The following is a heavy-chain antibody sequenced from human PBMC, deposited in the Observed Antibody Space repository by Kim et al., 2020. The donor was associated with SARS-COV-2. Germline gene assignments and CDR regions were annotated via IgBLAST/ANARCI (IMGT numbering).Heavy chain of an antibody. CDR3: ARHSLRILEWANWFDP. D-gene: IGHD3-3*01. Sequence: SETLSLTCTVSGGSISSSSYYWGWIRQPPGKGLEWIGSIYYSGSTYYNPSLKSRVTISVDTSKNQFSLKLSSVTAADTAVYYCARHSLRILEWANWFDPWGQGTLVTVSS. J-gene: IGHJ5*02. CDR2: IYYSGST. CDR1: GGSISSSSYY. V-gene: IGHV4-39*01.